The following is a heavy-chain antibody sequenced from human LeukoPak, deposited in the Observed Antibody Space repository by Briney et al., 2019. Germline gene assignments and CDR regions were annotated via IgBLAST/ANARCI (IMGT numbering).Heavy chain of an antibody. D-gene: IGHD3-3*01. CDR3: ARATTFGVVIIPDFDY. Sequence: ASVKVSCKASGYTFTGYYMHWVRQAPGQGLEWMGWINPNSGGTNYAQKFQGRVTMTRDTSISTAYMELSRLRSDDTAVYYCARATTFGVVIIPDFDYWGQGTLVTVSS. J-gene: IGHJ4*02. CDR1: GYTFTGYY. V-gene: IGHV1-2*02. CDR2: INPNSGGT.